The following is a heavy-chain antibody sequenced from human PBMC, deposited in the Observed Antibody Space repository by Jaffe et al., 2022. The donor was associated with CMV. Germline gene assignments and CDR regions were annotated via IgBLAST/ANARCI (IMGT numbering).Heavy chain of an antibody. Sequence: QITLKESGPTLVKPTQTLTLTCTFSGFSLSTSGVGVGWIRQPPGKALEWLALIYWNDDKRYSPSLKSRLTITKDTSKNQVVLTMTNMDPVDTATYYCAHTKDVYDFWSGYYGNWFDPWGQGTLVTVSS. CDR2: IYWNDDK. D-gene: IGHD3-3*01. J-gene: IGHJ5*02. V-gene: IGHV2-5*01. CDR3: AHTKDVYDFWSGYYGNWFDP. CDR1: GFSLSTSGVG.